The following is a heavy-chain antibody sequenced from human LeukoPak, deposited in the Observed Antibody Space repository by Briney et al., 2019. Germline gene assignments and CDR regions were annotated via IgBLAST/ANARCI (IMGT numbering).Heavy chain of an antibody. CDR2: INTSGST. V-gene: IGHV4-4*07. CDR1: GDSISGFY. D-gene: IGHD5-18*01. Sequence: SETLSLTCTVSGDSISGFYWSWIWQPAGKGLEWIGRINTSGSTNYKPSLKSRVTMSVDTSKNQFSLKLSPVTAADTAVYYCARDRSYGPDHWGQGTLVTVSS. CDR3: ARDRSYGPDH. J-gene: IGHJ4*02.